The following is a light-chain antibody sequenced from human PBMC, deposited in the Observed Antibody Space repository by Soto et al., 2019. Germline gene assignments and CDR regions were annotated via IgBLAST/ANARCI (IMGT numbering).Light chain of an antibody. V-gene: IGLV7-43*01. Sequence: QTVVTQEPSLTVSPGGTVTLTCASRTGAVTNDYYPSWFQQKPGQPPRELIYRKSNKHSWTPARFSGALLGCKAALTLSSVQPEDEADYYFLLYYGGPRIFGGGTKLTVL. CDR1: TGAVTNDYY. J-gene: IGLJ2*01. CDR2: RKS. CDR3: LLYYGGPRI.